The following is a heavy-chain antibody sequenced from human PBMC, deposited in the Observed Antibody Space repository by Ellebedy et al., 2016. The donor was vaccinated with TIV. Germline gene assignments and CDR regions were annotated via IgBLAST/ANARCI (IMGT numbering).Heavy chain of an antibody. V-gene: IGHV3-43*02. Sequence: PGGSLRLSCTASGFTFHDYALHWVRQLPGKGLEWVSLISKDGGGTYYADSVKGRFTISRDNSKNSLYLQMNSLRTDDTALYYCAKDYRVEMATIRPPYFDSWGQGTLVTVSS. CDR2: ISKDGGGT. D-gene: IGHD5-24*01. J-gene: IGHJ4*02. CDR1: GFTFHDYA. CDR3: AKDYRVEMATIRPPYFDS.